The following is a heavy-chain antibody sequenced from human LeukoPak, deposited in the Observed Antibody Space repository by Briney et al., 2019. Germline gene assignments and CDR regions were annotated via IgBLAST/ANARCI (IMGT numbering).Heavy chain of an antibody. CDR3: ATAYNWNDESALSV. D-gene: IGHD1-1*01. CDR1: GGSISRYY. V-gene: IGHV4-59*08. J-gene: IGHJ6*02. CDR2: IYSSGNT. Sequence: SETLSLTCAVSGGSISRYYWTWIRQPPGKGLEWIGNIYSSGNTNYHPSLKSRVTMSVDTSKNQFTLKLTSVTAADTAVYYCATAYNWNDESALSVWGQGTTVTVSS.